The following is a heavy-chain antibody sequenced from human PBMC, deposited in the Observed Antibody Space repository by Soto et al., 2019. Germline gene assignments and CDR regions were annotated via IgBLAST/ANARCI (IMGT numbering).Heavy chain of an antibody. CDR3: TTDPPNYYDSSGYREGFDY. CDR2: IKSKTDGGTT. J-gene: IGHJ4*02. CDR1: GFTFSNAW. D-gene: IGHD3-22*01. V-gene: IGHV3-15*07. Sequence: GGSLRLSCAASGFTFSNAWMNWVRQAPGKGLEWVGRIKSKTDGGTTDYDAPVKGRFTISRDDSKNTLYLQMNSLKTEDKAVYYCTTDPPNYYDSSGYREGFDYWGQGTLVTVSS.